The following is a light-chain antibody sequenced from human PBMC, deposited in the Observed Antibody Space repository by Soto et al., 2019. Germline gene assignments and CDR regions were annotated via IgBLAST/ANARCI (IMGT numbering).Light chain of an antibody. CDR3: PQYGSSPPYP. V-gene: IGKV3-20*01. Sequence: EVVLTQSPGTLSLSPGERATLSCRASQSVTNNYLAWYQQRPGQAPRLLIFGSSDRATGIPDRFSGSGSGTELTLTISRLEAEDFAVYFCPQYGSSPPYPFGQGTKLEIK. CDR2: GSS. CDR1: QSVTNNY. J-gene: IGKJ2*01.